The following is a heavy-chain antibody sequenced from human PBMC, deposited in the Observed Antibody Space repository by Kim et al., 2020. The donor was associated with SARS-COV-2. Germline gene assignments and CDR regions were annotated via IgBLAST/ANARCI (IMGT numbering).Heavy chain of an antibody. CDR1: GGSISSYY. CDR3: ARGYYDSSGYSYHDY. J-gene: IGHJ4*02. CDR2: IYYSGST. Sequence: SETLSLTCTVSGGSISSYYWSWIRQPPGKGLEWIGYIYYSGSTNYNPSLKSRVTISVDTSKNQFSLKLSSVTAADTAVYYCARGYYDSSGYSYHDYWGQGTLVTVSS. D-gene: IGHD3-22*01. V-gene: IGHV4-59*01.